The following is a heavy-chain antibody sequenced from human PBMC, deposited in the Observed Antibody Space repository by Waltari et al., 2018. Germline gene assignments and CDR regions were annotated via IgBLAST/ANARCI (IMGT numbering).Heavy chain of an antibody. V-gene: IGHV3-53*01. CDR1: GFTVSSNY. CDR3: ARDQRGYSYGYYFDY. CDR2: IYSGGST. J-gene: IGHJ4*02. Sequence: EVQLVESGGGLIQPGGSLRLSCAASGFTVSSNYMSWVRQAPVKGLEWVAVIYSGGSTYYADSVKGRFTISRDNSKNTLYLQMNSLRAEDTAVYYCARDQRGYSYGYYFDYWGQGTLVTVSS. D-gene: IGHD5-18*01.